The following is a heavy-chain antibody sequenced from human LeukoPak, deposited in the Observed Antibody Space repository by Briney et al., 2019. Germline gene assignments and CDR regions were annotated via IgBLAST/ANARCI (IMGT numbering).Heavy chain of an antibody. CDR2: ISYDGSNT. V-gene: IGHV3-30-3*01. D-gene: IGHD3-22*01. J-gene: IGHJ4*02. CDR1: GFTFSRYP. CDR3: ASARYYYDSSGYYSLDY. Sequence: GRSLRLSCAASGFTFSRYPMHWVRQAPGKGLEWVAVISYDGSNTYYADSVKGRFTISRDNSKNTLYLQMNSLRAEDTAVYYCASARYYYDSSGYYSLDYWGQGTLVTVSS.